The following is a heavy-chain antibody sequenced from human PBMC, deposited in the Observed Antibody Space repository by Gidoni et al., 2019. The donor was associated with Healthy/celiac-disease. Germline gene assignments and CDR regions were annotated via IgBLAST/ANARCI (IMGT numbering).Heavy chain of an antibody. V-gene: IGHV3-49*04. J-gene: IGHJ4*02. CDR1: GFTFGDYA. CDR2: IRSKAYGGTT. Sequence: EVQRVESGGGLVQPGRSLRLSCTASGFTFGDYAMSWVRQAPGKGLEWVGFIRSKAYGGTTEYAASVKGRFTISRDDSKSIAYLQMNSLKTEDTAVYYCTRDTTMIVQTVHFDYWGQGTLVTVSS. D-gene: IGHD3-22*01. CDR3: TRDTTMIVQTVHFDY.